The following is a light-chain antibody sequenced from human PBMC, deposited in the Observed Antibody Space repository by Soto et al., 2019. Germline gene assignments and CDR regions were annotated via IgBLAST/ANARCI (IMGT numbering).Light chain of an antibody. Sequence: QSVLTQPTSVSGSPGQSITISCTGTSSDVGSYNLVSWYRQHPGKAPKLMIYEVSKRPSGVSNRFSGSKSGNTASLTISGLQAEDEADYYCCSYAGSSTYVFRPGTKVPV. J-gene: IGLJ1*01. CDR2: EVS. V-gene: IGLV2-23*02. CDR1: SSDVGSYNL. CDR3: CSYAGSSTYV.